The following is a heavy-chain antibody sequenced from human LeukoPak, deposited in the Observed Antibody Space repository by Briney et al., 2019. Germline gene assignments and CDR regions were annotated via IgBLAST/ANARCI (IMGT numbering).Heavy chain of an antibody. J-gene: IGHJ4*02. CDR2: IKQDGSEK. CDR3: ARDKIVGATQFDY. CDR1: GFTFSSYW. V-gene: IGHV3-7*01. D-gene: IGHD1-26*01. Sequence: PLGGSLRLSCAASGFTFSSYWMSWVRQAPGKGLEWVANIKQDGSEKYYVDSVKGRFTISRDNAKNSLYLQMNSLRAEDTAVYYCARDKIVGATQFDYWGQGTLVTVSS.